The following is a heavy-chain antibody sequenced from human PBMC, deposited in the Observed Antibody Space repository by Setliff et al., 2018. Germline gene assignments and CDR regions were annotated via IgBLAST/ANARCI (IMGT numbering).Heavy chain of an antibody. J-gene: IGHJ4*02. CDR1: GYTFRNYA. Sequence: GASVKVSCKASGYTFRNYAFAWVRQAPGQGLEWVGWISVYNGDTKYAQKFQGRVTLTTDTSTSTAYMELRSLTSDDSAFYYCARAPSVELVTIRTNTWFTYWGQGTLVTVSS. V-gene: IGHV1-18*01. CDR3: ARAPSVELVTIRTNTWFTY. D-gene: IGHD5-18*01. CDR2: ISVYNGDT.